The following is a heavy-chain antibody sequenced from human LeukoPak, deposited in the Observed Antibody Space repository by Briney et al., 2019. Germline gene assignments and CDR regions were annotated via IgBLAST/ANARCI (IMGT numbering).Heavy chain of an antibody. Sequence: SETLSLTCTVSGGSISSGDYYWSWIRQPPGKGLEWIGYIYYSGSTYYSPSLKSRVTISIDTSKNQFSLKLSSVTAADTAVYYCARESYYDYYFDYGGQGTLVTVSS. CDR1: GGSISSGDYY. V-gene: IGHV4-30-4*01. CDR2: IYYSGST. CDR3: ARESYYDYYFDY. J-gene: IGHJ4*02. D-gene: IGHD3-10*01.